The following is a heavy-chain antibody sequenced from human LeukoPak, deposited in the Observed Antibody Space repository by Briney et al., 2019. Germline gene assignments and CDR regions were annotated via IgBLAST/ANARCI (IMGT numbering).Heavy chain of an antibody. V-gene: IGHV1-69*04. J-gene: IGHJ4*02. CDR3: ASLIATVTTSYFDY. CDR1: GGTFSSYA. D-gene: IGHD4-17*01. CDR2: IIPILGIA. Sequence: ASVNVSCKASGGTFSSYAISWVRQAPGQGLEWMGRIIPILGIANYAQKFQGRLTITADKSTGTAYMELSSLRSEDRAVYYCASLIATVTTSYFDYWGEGTLVTVSS.